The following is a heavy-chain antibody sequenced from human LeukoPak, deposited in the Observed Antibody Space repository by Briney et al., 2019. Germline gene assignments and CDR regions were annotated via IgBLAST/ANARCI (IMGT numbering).Heavy chain of an antibody. CDR1: GGSISSYY. CDR3: ARGAYGDPTSFDY. Sequence: SETLSLTCTVSGGSISSYYWSWIRQPPGKGLEWIGYIYYSGSTNYNPSLKSRDTISVDTSKNQFSLKLSSVTAADTAVYYCARGAYGDPTSFDYWGQGTLVTVSS. V-gene: IGHV4-59*01. CDR2: IYYSGST. J-gene: IGHJ4*02. D-gene: IGHD4-17*01.